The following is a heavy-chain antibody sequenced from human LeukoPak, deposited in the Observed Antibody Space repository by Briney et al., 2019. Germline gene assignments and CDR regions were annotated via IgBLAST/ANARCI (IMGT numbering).Heavy chain of an antibody. CDR3: ARDPTTVTKGLDI. J-gene: IGHJ3*02. D-gene: IGHD4-17*01. CDR1: GHVMNNHY. Sequence: SETLSLTCTVSGHVMNNHYWSWIRQPPGKGLEWIGHISYIVSTNYSPSLKSRVTISVDTSKKQFSLRLSSMTAADTAVYYCARDPTTVTKGLDIWGQGTMVTVSS. V-gene: IGHV4-59*11. CDR2: ISYIVST.